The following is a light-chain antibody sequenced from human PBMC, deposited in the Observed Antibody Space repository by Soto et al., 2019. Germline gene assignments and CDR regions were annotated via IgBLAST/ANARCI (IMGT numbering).Light chain of an antibody. CDR3: QQFNTYPWT. V-gene: IGKV1-5*01. CDR2: DAS. J-gene: IGKJ1*01. CDR1: QSVSRW. Sequence: EIQMTQSPSTLSASVGERVTISCWASQSVSRWLAWHQQKPGKAPKLLIYDASSLETGVPSRFGGSGSGTEFTLTISSLQPDDFATYYCQQFNTYPWTFGQGTKVEIK.